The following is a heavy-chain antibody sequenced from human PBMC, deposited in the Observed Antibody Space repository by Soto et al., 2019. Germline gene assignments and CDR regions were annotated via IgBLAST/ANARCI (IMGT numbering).Heavy chain of an antibody. Sequence: ASVKVSSKASGYTFTGYYMHWVRQAPGQGLEWMGFINPDSGDTNYAQKFQGRVTMAGDTSRTTNYMDLRRLRSYDTAVYYCSRRGYSGYQYEDXWGQGTLVTVSX. D-gene: IGHD5-12*01. J-gene: IGHJ4*02. V-gene: IGHV1-2*02. CDR2: INPDSGDT. CDR1: GYTFTGYY. CDR3: SRRGYSGYQYEDX.